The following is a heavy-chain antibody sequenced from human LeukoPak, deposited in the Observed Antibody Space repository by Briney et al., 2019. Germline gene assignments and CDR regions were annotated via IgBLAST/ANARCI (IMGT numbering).Heavy chain of an antibody. D-gene: IGHD2-15*01. J-gene: IGHJ5*02. CDR1: GFTVSSNY. Sequence: GGSLRLSCAASGFTVSSNYMSWVRQAPGKGLEWVSVIYSGGSTYYADSVKGRFTISRDNSKNTLYLQMNSLRAEDTAVYYCARVFRGYCRGGSCGTCFAPGGEEP. V-gene: IGHV3-66*01. CDR2: IYSGGST. CDR3: ARVFRGYCRGGSCGTCFAP.